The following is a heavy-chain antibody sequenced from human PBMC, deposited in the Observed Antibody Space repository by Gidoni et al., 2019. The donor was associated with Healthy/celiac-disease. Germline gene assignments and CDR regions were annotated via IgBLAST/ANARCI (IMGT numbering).Heavy chain of an antibody. CDR3: ARESPYSSSWYDWSPFDY. J-gene: IGHJ4*02. CDR1: GFTFSSYA. CDR2: ISYDGSNK. Sequence: AASGFTFSSYAMHWVRQAPGKGLEWVAVISYDGSNKYYADSVKGRFTISRDNSKNTLYLQMNSLRAEDTAVYYCARESPYSSSWYDWSPFDYWGQGTLVTVSS. D-gene: IGHD6-13*01. V-gene: IGHV3-30-3*01.